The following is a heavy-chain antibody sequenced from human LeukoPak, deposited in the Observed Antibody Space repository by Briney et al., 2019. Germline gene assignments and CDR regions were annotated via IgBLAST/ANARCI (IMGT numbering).Heavy chain of an antibody. D-gene: IGHD3-10*01. J-gene: IGHJ5*01. V-gene: IGHV4-59*12. Sequence: SETLSLTCTVSGGSISSYCWSWIRQPPGKGLEWIGYIYYSGSTNYNPSLKSRVTISVDRPKNQFFLNVTSLTAADTAVYYCARSRQASGLFNSWGQGTLVVVSS. CDR1: GGSISSYC. CDR2: IYYSGST. CDR3: ARSRQASGLFNS.